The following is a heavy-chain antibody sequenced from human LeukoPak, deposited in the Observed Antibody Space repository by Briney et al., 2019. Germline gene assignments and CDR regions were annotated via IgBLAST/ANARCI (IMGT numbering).Heavy chain of an antibody. D-gene: IGHD2-2*01. J-gene: IGHJ4*02. CDR2: IWYNGSIK. CDR1: GFSFSSYG. V-gene: IGHV3-33*06. Sequence: AGGSLRLSCTASGFSFSSYGMHWVRQAPGKGLEWVAVIWYNGSIKYNADSVKGRFTISRDTSKNTLFLQMNSLRAEDTAVYYCAKFPIGYCSSTTCSGYFDCWGQGTLVTVSS. CDR3: AKFPIGYCSSTTCSGYFDC.